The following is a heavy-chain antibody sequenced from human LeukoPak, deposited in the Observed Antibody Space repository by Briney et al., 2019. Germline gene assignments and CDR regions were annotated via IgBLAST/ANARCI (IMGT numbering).Heavy chain of an antibody. CDR2: ITTSGGTT. Sequence: GGSLRLSCAASGFAFSSYGMSWVRQAPGKGLEWVSAITTSGGTTYYADSVKGRFTISRHNPKNTLYLQMNSLRAEDTAVYYCAGDISSSGGLEYWGQGTLVTVSS. V-gene: IGHV3-23*01. CDR3: AGDISSSGGLEY. D-gene: IGHD6-6*01. CDR1: GFAFSSYG. J-gene: IGHJ4*02.